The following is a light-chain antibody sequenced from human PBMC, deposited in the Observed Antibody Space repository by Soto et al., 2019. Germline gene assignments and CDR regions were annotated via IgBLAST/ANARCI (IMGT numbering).Light chain of an antibody. Sequence: EVVMTQSPDTLSVSPGERAILSCRVSQSVSSSLAWYQQKPGQAPRLLIYGASTRATGIPARFSGSGSGAEFTLTISSLQSEDSAVYYCQQYNDWPPWTFGQGTKVDIK. CDR2: GAS. J-gene: IGKJ1*01. CDR3: QQYNDWPPWT. CDR1: QSVSSS. V-gene: IGKV3-15*01.